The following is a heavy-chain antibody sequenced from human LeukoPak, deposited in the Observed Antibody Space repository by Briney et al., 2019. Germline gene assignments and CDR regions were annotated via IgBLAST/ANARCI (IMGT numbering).Heavy chain of an antibody. CDR3: ARHGATMVRGVIRRNQYFDY. D-gene: IGHD3-10*01. CDR2: IYSSGST. Sequence: PSETLSLTCTVSGGSISTYYWTWIRQPAGKGLEWIGRIYSSGSTNYNPSLKSRLTMTVDTSKNQFSLKLSSVTAADTAVYYCARHGATMVRGVIRRNQYFDYWGQGTLVTVSS. CDR1: GGSISTYY. J-gene: IGHJ4*02. V-gene: IGHV4-4*07.